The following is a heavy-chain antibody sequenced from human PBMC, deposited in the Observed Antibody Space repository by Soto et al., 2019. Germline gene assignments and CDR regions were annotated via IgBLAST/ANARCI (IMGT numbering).Heavy chain of an antibody. J-gene: IGHJ4*02. D-gene: IGHD3-3*01. CDR2: LYYSGST. V-gene: IGHV4-61*01. CDR1: GGSVSSGSYY. Sequence: SETLSLTCTVSGGSVSSGSYYWSWIRQPPGKGLEYIGYLYYSGSTNYNPSLKSRVTISVDTPKNQFSLKLTSVTAADTAIYFCARGQAFWTGYYRMPYYFDYWGRGTLVTVSS. CDR3: ARGQAFWTGYYRMPYYFDY.